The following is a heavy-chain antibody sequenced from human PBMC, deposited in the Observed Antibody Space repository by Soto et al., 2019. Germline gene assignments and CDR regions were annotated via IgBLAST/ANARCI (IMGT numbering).Heavy chain of an antibody. Sequence: QVQLVQSGAEVKKPGSSVKVSCKASGGTFSSYAISWVRQAPGQGLEWMGGIIPIFGTANYAQKFQGRVTITADDSTSTAYRELSSLRSEDTAVYYCARGGDCTNGVCYMEADYWGQGTLVTVSS. D-gene: IGHD2-8*01. CDR3: ARGGDCTNGVCYMEADY. CDR2: IIPIFGTA. V-gene: IGHV1-69*12. CDR1: GGTFSSYA. J-gene: IGHJ4*02.